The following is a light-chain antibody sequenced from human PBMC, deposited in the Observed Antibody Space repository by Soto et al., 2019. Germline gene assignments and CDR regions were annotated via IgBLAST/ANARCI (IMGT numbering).Light chain of an antibody. V-gene: IGLV1-51*01. J-gene: IGLJ2*01. Sequence: QSVLTQPPSVSAAPGQKVTISCSGSSSNIGSNSVSWYQQLPGTAPKLLIYDNNKRPSGIPDRFSGSKSGTSATLGITGLQTGDEADYYCGTWDSSLRVVVIGGGTKLTVL. CDR2: DNN. CDR3: GTWDSSLRVVV. CDR1: SSNIGSNS.